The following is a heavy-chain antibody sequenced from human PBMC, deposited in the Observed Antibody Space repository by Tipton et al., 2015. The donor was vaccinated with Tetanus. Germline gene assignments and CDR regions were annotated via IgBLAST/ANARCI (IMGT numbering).Heavy chain of an antibody. Sequence: TLSLTCNVSGASINAGGYLWTWVRQHPGKGLEWIGNIYYYTQRTSHTPSLDSRVSISVDTSKNQFSLRLNSVTAADTAVYYCARGVPREPVYLDYWGQGKQGTVSS. D-gene: IGHD1-26*01. CDR1: GASINAGGYL. CDR2: IYYYTQRT. CDR3: ARGVPREPVYLDY. J-gene: IGHJ4*02. V-gene: IGHV4-31*03.